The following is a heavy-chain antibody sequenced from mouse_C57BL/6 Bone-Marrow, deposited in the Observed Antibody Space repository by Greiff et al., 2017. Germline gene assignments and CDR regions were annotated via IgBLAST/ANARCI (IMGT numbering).Heavy chain of an antibody. J-gene: IGHJ4*01. V-gene: IGHV5-6*01. CDR1: GFTFSSYG. Sequence: EVKLVESVGDLVKPGGSLKLSCAASGFTFSSYGVSWVRQTPDKRLEWVATISSGGSYTYYPDSVKGRFTISRDNAKNTLYLQMSSLKSEDTAMYYCARLPPYAMDYWGQGTSVTVSS. CDR2: ISSGGSYT. CDR3: ARLPPYAMDY.